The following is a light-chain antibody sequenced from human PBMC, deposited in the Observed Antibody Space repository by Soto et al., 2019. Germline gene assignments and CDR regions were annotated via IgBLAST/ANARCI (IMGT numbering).Light chain of an antibody. J-gene: IGKJ1*01. CDR2: LGS. V-gene: IGKV2-28*01. CDR1: QSLLHSNGYNY. CDR3: MQALQTPPWT. Sequence: DIEMTHSPLSLPVTPGEPASISCRSSQSLLHSNGYNYLDWYLQKPGHSPQLLIYLGSNRASGVPDRFSGSGSGTDFTLKISRVEAEDVGVYYCMQALQTPPWTFGQGTKVEIK.